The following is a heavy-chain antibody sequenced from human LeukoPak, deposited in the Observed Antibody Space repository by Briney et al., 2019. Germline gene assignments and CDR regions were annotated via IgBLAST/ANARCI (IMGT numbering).Heavy chain of an antibody. CDR2: IKQDGSEK. CDR3: ATYYDSSGYDYVRFVY. Sequence: GGSLILSCAASGFTFSNYWMSWVRQAPGKGLEWVANIKQDGSEKHYVDSVQGRFTISRDNGKNSLYLQMNSLRAEDTAVYYCATYYDSSGYDYVRFVYWGQGTLVTVSS. D-gene: IGHD3-22*01. CDR1: GFTFSNYW. J-gene: IGHJ4*02. V-gene: IGHV3-7*02.